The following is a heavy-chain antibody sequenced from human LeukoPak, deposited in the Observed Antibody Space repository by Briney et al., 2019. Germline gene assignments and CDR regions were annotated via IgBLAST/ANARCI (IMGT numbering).Heavy chain of an antibody. V-gene: IGHV1-8*03. Sequence: ASVKVSCKASGYTFTSYDINWVRQATGQALEWMGWMNPNSGNTGYAQKFRGRVTITRNTSISTAYMELSSLRSEDTAVYYCASLIGGGYDEDAFDIWGQGTMVTVSS. CDR1: GYTFTSYD. CDR3: ASLIGGGYDEDAFDI. D-gene: IGHD5-12*01. J-gene: IGHJ3*02. CDR2: MNPNSGNT.